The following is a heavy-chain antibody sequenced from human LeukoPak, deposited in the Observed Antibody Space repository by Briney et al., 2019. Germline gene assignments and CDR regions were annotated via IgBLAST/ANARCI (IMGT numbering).Heavy chain of an antibody. V-gene: IGHV1-3*01. Sequence: ASVKVSCKASGYTFTSYAMRWVRQAPGQRLEWMGWISAGNGNTKYSQKFQGRVTITRDTSASTAYMELSSLRSEDTAVYYCARDSSGWFYYWGQGTLVTVSS. CDR1: GYTFTSYA. CDR3: ARDSSGWFYY. CDR2: ISAGNGNT. D-gene: IGHD6-19*01. J-gene: IGHJ4*02.